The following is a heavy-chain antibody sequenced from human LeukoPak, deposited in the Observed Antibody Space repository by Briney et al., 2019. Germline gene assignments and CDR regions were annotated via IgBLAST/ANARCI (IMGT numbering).Heavy chain of an antibody. CDR2: FDPEDGET. V-gene: IGHV1-24*01. J-gene: IGHJ4*02. D-gene: IGHD4-17*01. Sequence: ASVKVSCKVSGYTLTELSMHWVRQAPGKGLEWMGGFDPEDGETIYAQKFQGRVTMTEDTSTDTAYMELSSLRSEDTAVYYCAIPHHDYGDFSFDYWGQGTLVTVSS. CDR3: AIPHHDYGDFSFDY. CDR1: GYTLTELS.